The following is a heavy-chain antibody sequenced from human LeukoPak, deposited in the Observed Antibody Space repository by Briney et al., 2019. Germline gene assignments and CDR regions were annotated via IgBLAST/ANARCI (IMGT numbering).Heavy chain of an antibody. CDR3: ARSKDSMTRDY. CDR2: IYYSGNT. Sequence: SETLSLTCTVSGGSISSRSHYWGGIRQPPGKGLEWIGSIYYSGNTYYNPSLKSRVTISVDTSKNQFSLRLSSVSAADTAVYYCARSKDSMTRDYWGQGTLVTVSS. D-gene: IGHD3-22*01. J-gene: IGHJ4*02. CDR1: GGSISSRSHY. V-gene: IGHV4-39*01.